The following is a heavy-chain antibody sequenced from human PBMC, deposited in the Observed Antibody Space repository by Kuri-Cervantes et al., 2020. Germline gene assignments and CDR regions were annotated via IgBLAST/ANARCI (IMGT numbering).Heavy chain of an antibody. CDR2: ISQSGSP. V-gene: IGHV4/OR15-8*01. CDR3: ARGRHAHYDYVWGSYRF. J-gene: IGHJ4*02. CDR1: GTSISSSNW. Sequence: ESLKISCAVSGTSISSSNWWSWVRQPPGKGLEWIGEISQSGSPNYNPSLKSRVTISVDTSKNQFSLKLSSVTAADTAVYYCARGRHAHYDYVWGSYRFWGQGTLVTVSS. D-gene: IGHD3-16*02.